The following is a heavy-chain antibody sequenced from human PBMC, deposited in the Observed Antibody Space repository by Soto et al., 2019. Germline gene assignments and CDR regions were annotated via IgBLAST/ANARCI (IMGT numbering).Heavy chain of an antibody. V-gene: IGHV3-48*02. D-gene: IGHD3-10*02. Sequence: GGSLRLSCAASGFTFRSFGMNWVRQTPGRGLEWLSYIGSSGSDIFYADSVKGRFTISRDNAKNSLYLQMNGLRDEDTAVYYCARAALFGYVYWGQGTLVTVSS. CDR1: GFTFRSFG. CDR3: ARAALFGYVY. J-gene: IGHJ4*02. CDR2: IGSSGSDI.